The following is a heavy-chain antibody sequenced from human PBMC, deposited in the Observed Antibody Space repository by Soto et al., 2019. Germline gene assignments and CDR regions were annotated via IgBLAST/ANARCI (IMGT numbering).Heavy chain of an antibody. CDR3: AGSNGHSGSFFFDY. CDR2: ISYDGSNK. Sequence: GGSLRLSCAASGFTFSSYGMHWVRQAPGKGLEWVAVISYDGSNKYYADSVKGRFTISRDNSKNTLYLQMNSLRAEDTAVYYCAGSNGHSGSFFFDYWGQGTLVTVSS. CDR1: GFTFSSYG. D-gene: IGHD1-26*01. J-gene: IGHJ4*02. V-gene: IGHV3-30*03.